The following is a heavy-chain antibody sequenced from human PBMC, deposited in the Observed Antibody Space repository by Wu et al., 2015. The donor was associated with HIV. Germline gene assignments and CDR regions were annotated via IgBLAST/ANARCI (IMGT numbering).Heavy chain of an antibody. D-gene: IGHD3-16*01. Sequence: QVQLVQSGAEVKKPGSSVKVSCKASGGTFSSYAISWVRQAPGQGLEWMGGIIPIFGTANYAQKFQGRVTITADESTSTAYMELRSLRSDDTAVYYCARLRDYYVVSFDIVGPRDKWSPSL. CDR1: GGTFSSYA. CDR3: ARLRDYYVVSFDI. V-gene: IGHV1-69*12. J-gene: IGHJ3*02. CDR2: IIPIFGTA.